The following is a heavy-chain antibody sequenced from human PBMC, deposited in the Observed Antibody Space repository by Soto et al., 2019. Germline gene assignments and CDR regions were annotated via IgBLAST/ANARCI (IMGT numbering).Heavy chain of an antibody. Sequence: NPSETLSLTCAVYGGSFSGYYWSWIRQPPGKGLEWIGEINHSGSTNYNPSLKSRVTISVDTSKNQFSLKLSSVTAADTAVYYCARVVSAAKFDYWGQGTLVTVSS. CDR1: GGSFSGYY. CDR2: INHSGST. CDR3: ARVVSAAKFDY. D-gene: IGHD2-2*01. J-gene: IGHJ4*02. V-gene: IGHV4-34*01.